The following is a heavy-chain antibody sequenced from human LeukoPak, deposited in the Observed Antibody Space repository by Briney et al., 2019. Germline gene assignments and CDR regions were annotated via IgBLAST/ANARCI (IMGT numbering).Heavy chain of an antibody. V-gene: IGHV1-18*01. CDR3: ARRAYYDFWSGYVWFDP. Sequence: GASVKVSCKASGYTFTSCGISWVRQAPGQGLEWMGWISAYNGNTNYAQKLQGRVTMTTDTSTSTAYMELRSLRSDDTAVYYCARRAYYDFWSGYVWFDPWGQGTLVTVSS. CDR2: ISAYNGNT. D-gene: IGHD3-3*01. J-gene: IGHJ5*02. CDR1: GYTFTSCG.